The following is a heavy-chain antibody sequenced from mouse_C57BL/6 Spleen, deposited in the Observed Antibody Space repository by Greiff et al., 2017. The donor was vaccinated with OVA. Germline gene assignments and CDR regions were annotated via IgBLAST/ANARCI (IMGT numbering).Heavy chain of an antibody. V-gene: IGHV1-52*01. CDR3: ARNYGSSYLYYFDY. J-gene: IGHJ2*01. CDR2: IDPSDSET. CDR1: GYTFTSYW. Sequence: VQLQQPGAELVRPGSSVTLSCQASGYTFTSYWMHWVKQRPIPGLEWIGNIDPSDSETHYNQKFQAKATLPVDKSSSTAYMQLSSLTSEDTAIYYCARNYGSSYLYYFDYWGQGTTLTVSS. D-gene: IGHD1-1*01.